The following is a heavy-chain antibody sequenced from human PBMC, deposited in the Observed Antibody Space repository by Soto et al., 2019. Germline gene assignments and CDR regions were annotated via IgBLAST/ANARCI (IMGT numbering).Heavy chain of an antibody. Sequence: QVQLVQSGAEVKKPGPSLKVSCKASGYTFTSHGISWLRQAPGQGLEWMGWISAYNGNTNYAQKLKGRVTMTTDTSTRTASIELRSLRSDDTAVYYCARDGGVVVVAATDLQHWGQGTLVTVSS. J-gene: IGHJ1*01. CDR3: ARDGGVVVVAATDLQH. V-gene: IGHV1-18*01. D-gene: IGHD2-15*01. CDR2: ISAYNGNT. CDR1: GYTFTSHG.